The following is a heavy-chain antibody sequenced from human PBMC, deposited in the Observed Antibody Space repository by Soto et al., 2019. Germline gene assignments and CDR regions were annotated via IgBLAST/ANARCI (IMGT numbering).Heavy chain of an antibody. D-gene: IGHD3-22*01. V-gene: IGHV5-51*01. CDR3: APNPGGYYFDRNPPDAFGI. CDR2: IYPGDSDT. J-gene: IGHJ3*02. CDR1: GYNFSKYW. Sequence: GESLKISCKGSGYNFSKYWIGWVRQMPGKGLEWMGIIYPGDSDTRYSPSFEGQVTISADKYITTAYLQWSSLKASDTAMYYCAPNPGGYYFDRNPPDAFGIWGQGTWVTVSS.